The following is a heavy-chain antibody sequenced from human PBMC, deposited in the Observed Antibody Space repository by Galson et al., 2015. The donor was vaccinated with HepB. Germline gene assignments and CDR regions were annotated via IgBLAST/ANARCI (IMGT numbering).Heavy chain of an antibody. V-gene: IGHV3-30*03. CDR3: ARNYFAYCADDCLFDF. J-gene: IGHJ4*02. D-gene: IGHD2-21*02. CDR1: GFTFSTYG. Sequence: SLRLSCAASGFTFSTYGMHWVRQAPGKGLEWLAFISNDGSRKYYVDSVKGRFTISRDNSKNTLYLQMNSLRAEDTAVYYCARNYFAYCADDCLFDFWGQGTLVTVSS. CDR2: ISNDGSRK.